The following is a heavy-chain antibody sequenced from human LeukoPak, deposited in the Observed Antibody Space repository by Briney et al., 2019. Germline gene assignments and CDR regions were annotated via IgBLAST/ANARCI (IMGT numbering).Heavy chain of an antibody. V-gene: IGHV5-51*03. CDR2: IYAGDSDT. D-gene: IGHD4-17*01. CDR1: GYSFTSYW. J-gene: IGHJ4*02. CDR3: ARPDYGDYVLDY. Sequence: KPGASLKISCKGSGYSFTSYWIGWMRQLPGKGLEWMGIIYAGDSDTRYSPSFQGQVTISADKSISTAYLQWSSLKASDTAMYYCARPDYGDYVLDYWGQGTLVTVSS.